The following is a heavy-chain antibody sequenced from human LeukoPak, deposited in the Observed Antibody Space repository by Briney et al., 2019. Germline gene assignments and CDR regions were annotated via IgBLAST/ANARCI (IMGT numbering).Heavy chain of an antibody. CDR2: IYYSGST. D-gene: IGHD3-22*01. Sequence: SETLSLTCTVSGGSISSYYWSWIRQPPGKGLEWIGYIYYSGSTNYNPSLKSRVTISVDTSKNQFSLKLSSVTAADTAVYYCASGYYYDSSGYHDAFDIWGQGTMVTVSS. J-gene: IGHJ3*02. CDR3: ASGYYYDSSGYHDAFDI. V-gene: IGHV4-59*01. CDR1: GGSISSYY.